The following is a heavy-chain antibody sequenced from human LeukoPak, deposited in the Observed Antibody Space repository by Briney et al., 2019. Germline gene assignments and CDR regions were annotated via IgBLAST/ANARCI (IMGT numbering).Heavy chain of an antibody. J-gene: IGHJ4*02. D-gene: IGHD3-10*01. CDR1: GFTFSSYA. Sequence: GGSLRLSCAASGFTFSSYAMSWVRQAPGKGLEWVSAISGSGGSTYYADSVKGRFTISRDNSKNTLYLQMNSPRAEDTAVYYCANAPYYYGSGSRVGYFDYWGQGTLVTVSS. V-gene: IGHV3-23*01. CDR2: ISGSGGST. CDR3: ANAPYYYGSGSRVGYFDY.